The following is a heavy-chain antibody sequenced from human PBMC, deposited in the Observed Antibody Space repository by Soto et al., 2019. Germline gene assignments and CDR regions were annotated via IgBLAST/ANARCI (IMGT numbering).Heavy chain of an antibody. Sequence: QVQLQQWGAGLLKPSETLSLTCAVSGGSFGGYYWSWIRQPPGKGLEWIGQINHSGSTIYTPSLKSRVTISMDTSMNQFSLKLSSVTAADSAVFYCARGLKTLITGDSNDAFDIWGQGTVVTVSS. J-gene: IGHJ3*02. V-gene: IGHV4-34*01. CDR3: ARGLKTLITGDSNDAFDI. CDR2: INHSGST. D-gene: IGHD7-27*01. CDR1: GGSFGGYY.